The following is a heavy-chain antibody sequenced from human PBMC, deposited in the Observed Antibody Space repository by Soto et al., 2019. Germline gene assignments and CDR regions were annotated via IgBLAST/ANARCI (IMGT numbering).Heavy chain of an antibody. D-gene: IGHD3-3*01. Sequence: SVTLSLTCNVSGGAIGSGGYHWSWIRQYPGKGLEWIGHTFHSGSTNYNPSLQSRLTISVDTSKNQFSLHLISVTAADTAVYFCARGGVVTRQFDSWGQGTLVTVS. J-gene: IGHJ4*02. CDR2: TFHSGST. CDR1: GGAIGSGGYH. CDR3: ARGGVVTRQFDS. V-gene: IGHV4-31*03.